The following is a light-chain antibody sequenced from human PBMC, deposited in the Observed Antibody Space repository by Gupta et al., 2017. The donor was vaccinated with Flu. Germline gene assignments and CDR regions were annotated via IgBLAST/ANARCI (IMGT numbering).Light chain of an antibody. CDR1: SNDLGVYSY. V-gene: IGLV2-14*03. CDR2: DVS. Sequence: QSALTQPASVSGSPGQSTTISCTGTSNDLGVYSYVSWYQQHPGKAPKLMISDVSNRPSGVSNRCSGSKFGNTASLTISGHQPEDEAYYFCSSYTSASTWVFGGGTRLTVL. CDR3: SSYTSASTWV. J-gene: IGLJ3*02.